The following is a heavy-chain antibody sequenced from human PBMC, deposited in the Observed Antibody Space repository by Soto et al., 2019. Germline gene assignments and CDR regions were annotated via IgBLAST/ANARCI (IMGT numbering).Heavy chain of an antibody. V-gene: IGHV3-21*01. D-gene: IGHD7-27*01. J-gene: IGHJ4*02. CDR3: ARDGSPLTDFDY. CDR1: GFTFSSYS. CDR2: ISSSSSYI. Sequence: PGGSLRLSCAASGFTFSSYSMNWVRQAPGKGLEWVSSISSSSSYIYYADSVKGRFTISRDNAKNSLYLQMNSLRAEDTAVYYCARDGSPLTDFDYWAREPWSPSPQ.